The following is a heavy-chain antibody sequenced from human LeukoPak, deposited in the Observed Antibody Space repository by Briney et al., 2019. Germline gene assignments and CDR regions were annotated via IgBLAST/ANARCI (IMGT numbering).Heavy chain of an antibody. D-gene: IGHD3-22*01. V-gene: IGHV4-59*08. CDR3: ARRGHYDSSGYYFDY. CDR1: GGSISSYY. CDR2: IYYSGST. J-gene: IGHJ4*02. Sequence: SETLSLTCTVSGGSISSYYWSWIRQPPGKGLEWIGYIYYSGSTNYNPSLKSRVTISVDTSKNQFSLKLSSVTAADTAVYYCARRGHYDSSGYYFDYWGQGTLVTVSS.